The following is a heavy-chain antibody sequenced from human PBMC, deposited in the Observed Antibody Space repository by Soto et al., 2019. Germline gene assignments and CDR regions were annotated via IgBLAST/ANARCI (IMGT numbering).Heavy chain of an antibody. V-gene: IGHV4-39*01. CDR3: ARQVADRGYTYGWNNFFDY. CDR2: IFYSGST. J-gene: IGHJ4*02. D-gene: IGHD5-18*01. CDR1: GGSVSNSLYY. Sequence: SETLSLTCTVSGGSVSNSLYYWGWVRQPPRQGLEWIGSIFYSGSTYYSPSLKSRVTISVDTSKNQFSLKLTSVTAADTAVYFCARQVADRGYTYGWNNFFDYWGQGTLVTV.